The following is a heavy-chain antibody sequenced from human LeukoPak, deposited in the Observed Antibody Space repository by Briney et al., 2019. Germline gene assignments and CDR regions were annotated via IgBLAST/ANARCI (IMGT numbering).Heavy chain of an antibody. D-gene: IGHD2/OR15-2a*01. CDR2: IYHSGST. J-gene: IGHJ3*02. CDR1: GYSISSGYY. Sequence: SETLSLTFTVSGYSISSGYYWGWIRQPPGKGLEWIGSIYHSGSTYYNPSLKSRVTISVDTSKNQFSLKLSSVTAADTAVYYCARDSIFGAFDIWGQGTMVTVSS. V-gene: IGHV4-38-2*02. CDR3: ARDSIFGAFDI.